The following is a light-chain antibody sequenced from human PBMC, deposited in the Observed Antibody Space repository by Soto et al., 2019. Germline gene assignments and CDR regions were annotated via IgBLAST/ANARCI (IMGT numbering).Light chain of an antibody. J-gene: IGKJ4*01. V-gene: IGKV1-17*01. Sequence: DIQMTQSPSSLSASVGDRVTITCRASQGIRNALGWYQQTPGKAPKRLIYVASNLQSGVPSGFSGSGSGTEFTLTISSLQPEDSATYYCLQHDTFPLTFGGGTRVEIK. CDR2: VAS. CDR1: QGIRNA. CDR3: LQHDTFPLT.